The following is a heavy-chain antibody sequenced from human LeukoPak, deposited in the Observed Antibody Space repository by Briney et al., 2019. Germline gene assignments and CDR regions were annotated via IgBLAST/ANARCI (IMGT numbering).Heavy chain of an antibody. Sequence: PGRSLRLSCAASGFTFDDYAMHWVRQAPGKGLEWVSGISWNSGSIGYADSVKGRFTISRDNAKNSLYLQMNSLRAEDTALYYCAKAFGFGNRYFDYWGQGTLVTVSS. J-gene: IGHJ4*02. CDR1: GFTFDDYA. CDR2: ISWNSGSI. CDR3: AKAFGFGNRYFDY. D-gene: IGHD3-10*01. V-gene: IGHV3-9*01.